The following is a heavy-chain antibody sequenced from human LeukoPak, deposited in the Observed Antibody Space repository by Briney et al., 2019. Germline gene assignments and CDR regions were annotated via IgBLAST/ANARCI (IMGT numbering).Heavy chain of an antibody. D-gene: IGHD1-1*01. CDR1: GYSFTSYW. CDR3: ARQQTTGTTDY. Sequence: GESLKISCKSSGYSFTSYWIGWVRQMPGKGLEWMGIIYPGDSDTRYSPSLQGQVTISADKSISTAYLQWSSLKASDTVMYYCARQQTTGTTDYWGQGTLVTVSS. V-gene: IGHV5-51*01. CDR2: IYPGDSDT. J-gene: IGHJ4*02.